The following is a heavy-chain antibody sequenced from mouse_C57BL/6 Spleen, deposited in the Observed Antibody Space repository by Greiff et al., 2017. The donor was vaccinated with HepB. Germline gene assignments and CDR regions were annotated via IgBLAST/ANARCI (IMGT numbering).Heavy chain of an antibody. CDR1: GYTFTDYY. CDR3: ARGGIVRYFDV. CDR2: INPNNGGT. Sequence: EVQLQQSGPELVKPGASVKISCKASGYTFTDYYMNWVKQSHGKSLEWIGDINPNNGGTSYNQKFKGKATLTVDKSSSTAYMELRSLTSEDSAVYYCARGGIVRYFDVWGTGTTVTVSS. D-gene: IGHD2-5*01. V-gene: IGHV1-26*01. J-gene: IGHJ1*03.